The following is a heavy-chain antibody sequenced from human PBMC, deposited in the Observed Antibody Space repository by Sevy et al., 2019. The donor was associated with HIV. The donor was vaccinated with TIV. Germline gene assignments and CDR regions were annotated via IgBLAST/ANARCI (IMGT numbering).Heavy chain of an antibody. J-gene: IGHJ3*02. CDR1: GYTFTGYY. Sequence: ASVKVSCKASGYTFTGYYMHWVRQAPGQGLEWMGRINPNSGGTNYAQKFQGRVTMTRDTSISTAYMELSRLRSDDTAVYYCARDLRIVGATFAFDIWGQRTMVTVSS. CDR3: ARDLRIVGATFAFDI. CDR2: INPNSGGT. D-gene: IGHD1-26*01. V-gene: IGHV1-2*06.